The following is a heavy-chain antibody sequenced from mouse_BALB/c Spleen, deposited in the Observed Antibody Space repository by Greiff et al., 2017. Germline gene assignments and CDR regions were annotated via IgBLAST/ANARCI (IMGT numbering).Heavy chain of an antibody. V-gene: IGHV5-17*02. CDR3: AREWTYAMDY. Sequence: EVHLVESGGGLVQPGGSRKLSCAASGFTFSSFGMHWVRQAPEKGLEWVAYISSGSSTIYYADTVKGRFTISRDNPKNTLFLQMTSLRSEDTAMYYCAREWTYAMDYWGQGTSVTVSS. CDR2: ISSGSSTI. CDR1: GFTFSSFG. J-gene: IGHJ4*01. D-gene: IGHD1-3*01.